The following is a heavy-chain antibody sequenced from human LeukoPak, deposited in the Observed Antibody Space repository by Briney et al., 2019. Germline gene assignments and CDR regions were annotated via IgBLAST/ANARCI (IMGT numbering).Heavy chain of an antibody. Sequence: GASVKVSCKASGGTFSSYAINWVRQATGQGLEWMGWMNPNSGNTGYAQKFQGRVTITRNTSISTAYMELSSLRSEDTAVYYCARGLIVVVPAAIKDYYYMDVWGKGTTVTVSS. CDR1: GGTFSSYA. V-gene: IGHV1-8*03. J-gene: IGHJ6*03. CDR3: ARGLIVVVPAAIKDYYYMDV. D-gene: IGHD2-2*02. CDR2: MNPNSGNT.